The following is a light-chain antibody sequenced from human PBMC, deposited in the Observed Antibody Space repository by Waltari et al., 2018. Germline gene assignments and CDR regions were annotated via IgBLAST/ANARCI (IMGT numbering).Light chain of an antibody. Sequence: QSALTQPRPVSGSPGPSVTISCTGTSRDVGGYHYVSWFQQHPGKVPKLLIYDVSERPSDVPDRFSGSKSANTASLTISGLQTEDEADYYCCSFAGSYTFVFGTGTRVTVL. V-gene: IGLV2-11*01. CDR1: SRDVGGYHY. J-gene: IGLJ1*01. CDR3: CSFAGSYTFV. CDR2: DVS.